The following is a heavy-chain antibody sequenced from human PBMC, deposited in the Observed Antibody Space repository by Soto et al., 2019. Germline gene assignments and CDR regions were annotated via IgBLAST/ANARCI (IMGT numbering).Heavy chain of an antibody. CDR2: IGSVGGDT. J-gene: IGHJ3*02. V-gene: IGHV3-23*01. D-gene: IGHD1-20*01. Sequence: PGGSLRLSCAASGFTFYSYAMSWVRQAPGKGLEWVSTIGSVGGDTYYADSVKGRFTISRDDSKNTLLLQMNSLRAEDTAVYYCVKDRRAYNSVWDPFDIWGQGTMVTVSS. CDR1: GFTFYSYA. CDR3: VKDRRAYNSVWDPFDI.